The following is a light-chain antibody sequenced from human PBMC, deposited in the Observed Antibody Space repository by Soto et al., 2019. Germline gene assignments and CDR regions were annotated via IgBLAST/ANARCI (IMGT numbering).Light chain of an antibody. V-gene: IGKV1-5*01. Sequence: DIQMTQSPSTVSASVGDIVTITFRAGQSISTWLALYHQKPGKAPKLLIFDASSLESGVPSRFSGGGSGTEFTLTISSLQPDDFATYYCQHYNTYSKTFGQGTKVDIK. J-gene: IGKJ1*01. CDR3: QHYNTYSKT. CDR2: DAS. CDR1: QSISTW.